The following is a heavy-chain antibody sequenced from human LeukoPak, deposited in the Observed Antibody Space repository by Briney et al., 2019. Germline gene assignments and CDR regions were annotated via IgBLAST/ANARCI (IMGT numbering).Heavy chain of an antibody. V-gene: IGHV4-4*07. D-gene: IGHD6-13*01. CDR2: IYTSGST. CDR3: AREQCSSSWSYFHYYYGMDV. J-gene: IGHJ6*02. Sequence: SETLSITCTVSGGSISSYYWSWIRQPAGKGLEWIGRIYTSGSTNYNPSLKSRVTMSVDTSKNQFSLKLSSVTAADTAVYYCAREQCSSSWSYFHYYYGMDVWGQGTTVTVSS. CDR1: GGSISSYY.